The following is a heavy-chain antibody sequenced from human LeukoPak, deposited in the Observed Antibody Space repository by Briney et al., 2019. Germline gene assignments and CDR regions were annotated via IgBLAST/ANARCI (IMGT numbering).Heavy chain of an antibody. CDR3: ARELYGTTAPVLFDY. CDR2: ISYDGSNK. Sequence: PGGSLRLSCAASGFTFSSYAMHWVRQAPGRGLEWVAVISYDGSNKYYADSVKGRFTISRDNSKNTLYLQMNSLRAEDTAVYYCARELYGTTAPVLFDYWGQGTLVTVSS. CDR1: GFTFSSYA. D-gene: IGHD2-8*01. V-gene: IGHV3-30*04. J-gene: IGHJ4*02.